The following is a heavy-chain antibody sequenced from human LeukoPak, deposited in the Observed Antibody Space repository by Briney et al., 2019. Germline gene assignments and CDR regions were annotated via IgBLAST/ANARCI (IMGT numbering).Heavy chain of an antibody. CDR2: ISGSSSYT. V-gene: IGHV3-11*05. Sequence: PGGSLRLSCAASGFSFSDYYMIWIRQAPGKGLEWVSYISGSSSYTNYAYSVKGRFSISRDNAKKSLYLQMNSLRAEDTAVYYCAREHSSGYYDYWGQGTLVTVSS. CDR1: GFSFSDYY. D-gene: IGHD3-22*01. CDR3: AREHSSGYYDY. J-gene: IGHJ4*02.